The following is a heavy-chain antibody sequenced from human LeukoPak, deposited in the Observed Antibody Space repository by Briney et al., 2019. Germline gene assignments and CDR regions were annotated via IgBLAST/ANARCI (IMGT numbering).Heavy chain of an antibody. CDR3: AKNYDYVWGSYRLGYYFDY. V-gene: IGHV3-33*06. CDR1: GFTFSSYG. D-gene: IGHD3-16*02. J-gene: IGHJ4*02. Sequence: GRSLRLSCAASGFTFSSYGMHWVRQAPGKGLEWVAVIWYDGSNKYYADSVKGRFTISRDNSKNTLYLQMNSLRAEDTAVYYCAKNYDYVWGSYRLGYYFDYWGQGTLVTVSS. CDR2: IWYDGSNK.